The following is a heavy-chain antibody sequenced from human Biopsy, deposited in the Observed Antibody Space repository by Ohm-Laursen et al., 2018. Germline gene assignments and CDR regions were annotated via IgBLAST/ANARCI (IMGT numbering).Heavy chain of an antibody. D-gene: IGHD1-7*01. Sequence: TLSLTCTVSRASISNGGYFWSWVRQRPGKGLEWIGHIYNSGNTYYHPSLQSRVTISIDTSKTQFSLRLASVTAADTSTSTATMELRSLRSDDTAVYYCATKLTGYFHHWGQGTLVSVSS. J-gene: IGHJ1*01. CDR2: IYNSGNT. CDR1: RASISNGGYF. V-gene: IGHV4-31*03. CDR3: TMELRSLRSDDTAVYYCATKLTGYFHH.